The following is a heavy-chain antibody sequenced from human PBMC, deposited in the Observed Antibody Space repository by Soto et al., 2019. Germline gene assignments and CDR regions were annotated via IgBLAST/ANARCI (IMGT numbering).Heavy chain of an antibody. Sequence: QVQLVESGGGVVQPGRSLRLSCAASGFTFSSYGMHWVRQAPGKGLEWVAVIWYDGSNKYYADSVKGRFTISRDNAENTLYLQMNSLRAEDTAVYYCASIPPSAVGATTEVDYWGQGTLVTVSS. CDR3: ASIPPSAVGATTEVDY. V-gene: IGHV3-33*03. J-gene: IGHJ4*02. CDR2: IWYDGSNK. CDR1: GFTFSSYG. D-gene: IGHD1-26*01.